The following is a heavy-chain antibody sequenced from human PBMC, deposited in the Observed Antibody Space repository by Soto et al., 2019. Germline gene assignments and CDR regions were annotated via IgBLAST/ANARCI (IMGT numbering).Heavy chain of an antibody. V-gene: IGHV4-38-2*01. CDR2: IYHSGST. CDR3: ARVGETGTTIGGLNWFDP. CDR1: GYSISSGYY. D-gene: IGHD1-7*01. J-gene: IGHJ5*02. Sequence: SETLSLTCAVSGYSISSGYYWGWIRQPPGKGLEWIGSIYHSGSTYYNPSLKSRVTISVDTSKNQFSLKLSSVTAADTAVYYCARVGETGTTIGGLNWFDPWGQGTLVTVPQ.